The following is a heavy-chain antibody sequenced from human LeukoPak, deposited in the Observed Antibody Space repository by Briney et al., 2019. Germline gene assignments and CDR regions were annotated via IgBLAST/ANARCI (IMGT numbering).Heavy chain of an antibody. CDR1: GFTFSSYA. V-gene: IGHV3-30*04. J-gene: IGHJ4*02. D-gene: IGHD3-22*01. Sequence: GRSLRLSCAASGFTFSSYAMHWVRRASSKGLEWVAAISYDGSNKKYADSVKGRFTISRDNSKNTLYLQMNSLRAEDTAVYYCAKDPGRDSSGYYYPDYWGQGTLVTVSS. CDR2: ISYDGSNK. CDR3: AKDPGRDSSGYYYPDY.